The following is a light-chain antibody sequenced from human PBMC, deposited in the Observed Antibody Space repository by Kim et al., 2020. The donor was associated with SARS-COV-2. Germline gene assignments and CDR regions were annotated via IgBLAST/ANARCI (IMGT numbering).Light chain of an antibody. CDR2: GVN. V-gene: IGLV2-14*03. CDR3: SSYTTTNTVV. Sequence: GASITISSPGTSSEIGAYNYVSWFPQHPVKAPKVLIYGVNTRPSGISSRFSGSHSGNTASLTISGLQTDDEADYYCSSYTTTNTVVFGGGTQLTVL. J-gene: IGLJ2*01. CDR1: SSEIGAYNY.